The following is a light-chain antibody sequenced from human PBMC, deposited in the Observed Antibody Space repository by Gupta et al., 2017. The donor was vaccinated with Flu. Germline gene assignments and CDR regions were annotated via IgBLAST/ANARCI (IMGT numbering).Light chain of an antibody. CDR1: RAVSSNC. V-gene: IGKV3-20*01. Sequence: PSSPPAEAAATASRTGRAVSSNCCGWDQQKPGQAPGLLIYGEYHRTAGIADRFSGSGSGTDFVLTLSRLEPEDYAVYYCQRYVYSPQGVTFGPGTKVDIK. CDR2: GEY. J-gene: IGKJ3*01. CDR3: QRYVYSPQGVT.